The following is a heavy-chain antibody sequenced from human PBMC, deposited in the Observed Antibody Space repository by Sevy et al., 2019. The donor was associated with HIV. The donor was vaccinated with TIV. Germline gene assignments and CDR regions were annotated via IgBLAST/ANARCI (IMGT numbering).Heavy chain of an antibody. J-gene: IGHJ4*02. CDR1: GDSFSSYF. CDR3: ARSNWVTATNGFSKSYYFDY. V-gene: IGHV4-4*07. D-gene: IGHD7-27*01. Sequence: SETLSLTCTVSGDSFSSYFWAWIRQPAGKGLEWIGRINTSGSTNYNPSLKSRVTMSVDTSKSQFSLKVTSLTAADTAIYFCARSNWVTATNGFSKSYYFDYXXXGSLVTVSS. CDR2: INTSGST.